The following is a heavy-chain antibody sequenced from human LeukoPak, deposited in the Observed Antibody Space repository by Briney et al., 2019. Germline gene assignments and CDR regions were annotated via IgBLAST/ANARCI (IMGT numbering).Heavy chain of an antibody. CDR1: GYTFTSYA. CDR2: INPSGGST. CDR3: ASSSSGDYMDV. J-gene: IGHJ6*03. V-gene: IGHV1-46*01. D-gene: IGHD6-6*01. Sequence: ASVKVSCKASGYTFTSYAMNWVRQAPGQGLEWMGIINPSGGSTSYAQKFQGRVTMTRDTSTSTVYMELRSLRSDDTAVYYCASSSSGDYMDVWGKGTTVTVSS.